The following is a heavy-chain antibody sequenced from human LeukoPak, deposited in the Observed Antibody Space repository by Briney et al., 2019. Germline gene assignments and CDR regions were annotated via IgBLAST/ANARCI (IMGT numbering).Heavy chain of an antibody. CDR3: ARDTNPADYDYVWGSYRASWFDY. CDR1: GYTFTDYY. Sequence: ASVKVSCKASGYTFTDYYMHWVRQAPGQGLEWMGWINPNSGGTNYAQKLQGRVTMTTDTSTSTAYMELRSLRSDDTAVYYCARDTNPADYDYVWGSYRASWFDYWGQGTLVTVSS. V-gene: IGHV1-2*02. D-gene: IGHD3-16*02. CDR2: INPNSGGT. J-gene: IGHJ4*02.